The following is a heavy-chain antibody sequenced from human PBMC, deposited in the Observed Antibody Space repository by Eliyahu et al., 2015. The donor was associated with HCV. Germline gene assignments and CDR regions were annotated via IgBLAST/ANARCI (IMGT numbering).Heavy chain of an antibody. D-gene: IGHD2-2*01. V-gene: IGHV3-30*02. CDR2: IRYDGGNK. CDR3: AKDSGSVVAAPNPGY. J-gene: IGHJ4*02. CDR1: GXTFNNYG. Sequence: QVQLVESGGGVVQPGGSLXLSCXASGXTFNNYGMHWVRXAPGKGLEWVAFIRYDGGNKYYADSVKGRFTISRDNSKKTLHLQMNSLGAEDTALYYCAKDSGSVVAAPNPGYWGQGTLVTVSS.